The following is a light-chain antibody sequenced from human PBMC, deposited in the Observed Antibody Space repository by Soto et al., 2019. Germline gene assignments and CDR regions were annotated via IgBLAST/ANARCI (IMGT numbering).Light chain of an antibody. V-gene: IGKV3-20*01. J-gene: IGKJ1*01. CDR2: GAS. CDR1: QSVSSSY. CDR3: QQYGSSPWT. Sequence: VMTQSPATLSVSLGERATLSCRASQSVSSSYLAWYQQKPGQAPRLLIYGASSRATGIPDRFSGSGSGTDFTLTISRLEPEDFAVYYCQQYGSSPWTFGQGTKVDIK.